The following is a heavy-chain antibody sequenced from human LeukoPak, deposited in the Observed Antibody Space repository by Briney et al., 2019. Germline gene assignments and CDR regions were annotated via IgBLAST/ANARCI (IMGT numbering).Heavy chain of an antibody. Sequence: PSETLSLTCTVSGGSISSGGYYWSWIRQHPGKGLEWIGYIYYSGNTYYNPSLKSRVTISVDTSKNQFSLKLSSVTAADTVVYYCARQVLGAAPFDYWGQGTLVTVSS. V-gene: IGHV4-31*03. CDR1: GGSISSGGYY. J-gene: IGHJ4*02. CDR2: IYYSGNT. D-gene: IGHD3-3*02. CDR3: ARQVLGAAPFDY.